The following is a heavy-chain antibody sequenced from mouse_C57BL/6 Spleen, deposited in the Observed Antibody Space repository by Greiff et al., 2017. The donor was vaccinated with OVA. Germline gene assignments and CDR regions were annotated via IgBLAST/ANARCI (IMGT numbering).Heavy chain of an antibody. CDR2: LDPENGDT. CDR1: GFNIKDDY. Sequence: VQLQQSGAELVRPGASVKLSCTASGFNIKDDYMHWVKQRPEQGLEWIGWLDPENGDTEYASKFQGKATITADTSSNTAYLQLSSLTSEDTAVYYCTYRNFDYWGQGTTLTVSS. CDR3: TYRNFDY. D-gene: IGHD2-14*01. J-gene: IGHJ2*01. V-gene: IGHV14-4*01.